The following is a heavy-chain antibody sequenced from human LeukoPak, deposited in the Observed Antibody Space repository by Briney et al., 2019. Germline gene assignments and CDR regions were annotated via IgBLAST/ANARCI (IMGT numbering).Heavy chain of an antibody. V-gene: IGHV1-24*01. CDR3: ATDSRGDYRSAFDI. CDR1: GYTLTELS. Sequence: ASVKVSCKVSGYTLTELSMRWVRQAPGKGLEWMGGFDPEDGETIYAQKFQGRVTMTEDTSTDTAYMELSSLRSEDTAVYYCATDSRGDYRSAFDIWGQGTMVTVSS. D-gene: IGHD4-17*01. J-gene: IGHJ3*02. CDR2: FDPEDGET.